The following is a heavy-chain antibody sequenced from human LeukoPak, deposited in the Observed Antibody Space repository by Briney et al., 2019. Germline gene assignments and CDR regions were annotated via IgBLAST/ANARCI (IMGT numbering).Heavy chain of an antibody. J-gene: IGHJ4*02. Sequence: GGSLRLSCAASGFTFSSFWMSWVRQAPGKGLEWVANIGQDGREQYYVDSVKGRFTISRDNAKYSLFLQMSSLRAQDTAVYYCVRDTSVRVPAAIVSDYWGQGTLVTVSS. CDR1: GFTFSSFW. D-gene: IGHD2-2*01. V-gene: IGHV3-7*01. CDR2: IGQDGREQ. CDR3: VRDTSVRVPAAIVSDY.